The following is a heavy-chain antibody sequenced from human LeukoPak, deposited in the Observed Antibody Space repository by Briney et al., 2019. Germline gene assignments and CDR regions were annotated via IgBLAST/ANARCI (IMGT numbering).Heavy chain of an antibody. J-gene: IGHJ6*02. CDR3: ATWGSSSSPLPTMDV. V-gene: IGHV1-46*01. CDR1: GYTFTSYY. D-gene: IGHD6-13*01. CDR2: INPSGGST. Sequence: ASVKVSCKASGYTFTSYYMHWVRQAPGQGLEWMGIINPSGGSTSYAQNFQGRVTMARDTSTSTVYMELSSLRSEDTAVYYCATWGSSSSPLPTMDVWGQGTTVTVSS.